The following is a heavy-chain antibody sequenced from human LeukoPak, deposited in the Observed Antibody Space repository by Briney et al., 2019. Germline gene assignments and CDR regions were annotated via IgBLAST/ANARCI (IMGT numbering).Heavy chain of an antibody. D-gene: IGHD1-14*01. V-gene: IGHV3-7*01. CDR1: AFLFSRYW. J-gene: IGHJ4*02. Sequence: GGSLRLSCAAAAFLFSRYWMSWVRQAQGKGLEWVANIKEDGSGKYYVESMKGRYTIYRDNVKNSLYLQINSLRAEDTAVYYCARDSFETDIDYWGQGTLVTVSS. CDR2: IKEDGSGK. CDR3: ARDSFETDIDY.